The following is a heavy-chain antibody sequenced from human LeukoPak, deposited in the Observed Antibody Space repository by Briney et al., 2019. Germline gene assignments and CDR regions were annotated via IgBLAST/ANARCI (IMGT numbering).Heavy chain of an antibody. Sequence: PSETLSLTCSVSGGSISSYYWNWIRQPAGKGQEWIGRIKNSGNTNYNPSLESRVTLSLDTFKNRFSLSLSSVTAADTAVYYCAREGSSSGWRPFDIWGQGTVVTVSS. V-gene: IGHV4-4*07. J-gene: IGHJ3*02. CDR1: GGSISSYY. CDR2: IKNSGNT. D-gene: IGHD6-19*01. CDR3: AREGSSSGWRPFDI.